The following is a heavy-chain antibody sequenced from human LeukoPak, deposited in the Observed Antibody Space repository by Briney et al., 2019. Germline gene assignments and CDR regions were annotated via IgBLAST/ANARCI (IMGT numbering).Heavy chain of an antibody. CDR1: GFTFDDYG. J-gene: IGHJ4*02. CDR3: AGETAPRGGGEFDY. Sequence: GGSLRLSCAASGFTFDDYGMSWVRQAPGKGLEWVSGIICNGGSTGYADSVKGRFTISRDNAKNSLYLQMNSLRAEDTALYYCAGETAPRGGGEFDYWGQGTLVTVSS. D-gene: IGHD3-16*01. CDR2: IICNGGST. V-gene: IGHV3-20*04.